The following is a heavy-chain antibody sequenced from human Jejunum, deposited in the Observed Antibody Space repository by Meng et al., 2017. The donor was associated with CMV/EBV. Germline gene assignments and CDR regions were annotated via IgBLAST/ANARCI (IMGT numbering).Heavy chain of an antibody. Sequence: SGFTLSNDWMNWIRQAQGKGLEGVAKIKQDGSEKYYVDSVKGRFTISRDNTKNSLYLQMNSLRAEDTAVYSCARSAPYVYSSPGVWGQGTTVTVSS. CDR1: GFTLSNDW. J-gene: IGHJ6*02. V-gene: IGHV3-7*01. D-gene: IGHD6-19*01. CDR3: ARSAPYVYSSPGV. CDR2: IKQDGSEK.